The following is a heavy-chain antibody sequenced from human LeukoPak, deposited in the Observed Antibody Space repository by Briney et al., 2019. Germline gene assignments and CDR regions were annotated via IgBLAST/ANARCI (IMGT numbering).Heavy chain of an antibody. D-gene: IGHD3-10*01. CDR3: ARGHGSGSRFDP. CDR1: GYSISSGYY. V-gene: IGHV4-38-2*02. J-gene: IGHJ5*02. CDR2: IYHSGST. Sequence: PSETLSLTCTVSGYSISSGYYWGWIRQPPGKGLEWIGSIYHSGSTYYNPSLKSRVTISVDTSKNQFSLKLSSVTAADTAVYYCARGHGSGSRFDPWGQGTLVTVSS.